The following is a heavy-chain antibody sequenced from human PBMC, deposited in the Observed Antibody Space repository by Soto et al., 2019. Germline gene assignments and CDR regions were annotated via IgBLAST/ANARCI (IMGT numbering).Heavy chain of an antibody. CDR2: LSYDVRNK. Sequence: PGGSLRLSCAASGFTFSTYSMHWVRQAPGKGLEWVAVLSYDVRNKFYADSVKGRFTISRDNSRNTLFLQMNSLRAEDTAVYYCARDYYKYYDSSGYYRSPAYWGKGTLVTV. D-gene: IGHD3-22*01. CDR3: ARDYYKYYDSSGYYRSPAY. CDR1: GFTFSTYS. J-gene: IGHJ4*02. V-gene: IGHV3-30*04.